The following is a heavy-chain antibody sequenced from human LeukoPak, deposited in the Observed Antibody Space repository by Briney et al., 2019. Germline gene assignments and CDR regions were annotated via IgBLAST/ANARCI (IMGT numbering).Heavy chain of an antibody. J-gene: IGHJ3*02. CDR1: GGTFTSYA. D-gene: IGHD4-17*01. CDR2: ITPILGIA. Sequence: VASVKVSCKTSGGTFTSYAASWVRQAPGPALEWMGRITPILGIANYAQKLQGRVTNTADKSTSTAYMELSSLRSEDTAVYYCASHEPYGDKPTNAFGIWGQGTMVTVSS. CDR3: ASHEPYGDKPTNAFGI. V-gene: IGHV1-69*04.